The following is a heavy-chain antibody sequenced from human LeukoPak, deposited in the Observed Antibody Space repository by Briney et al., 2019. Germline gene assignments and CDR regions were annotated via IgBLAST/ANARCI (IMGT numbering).Heavy chain of an antibody. CDR2: ISGSGGST. CDR3: AKADVWGGYRYHFLDY. V-gene: IGHV3-23*01. J-gene: IGHJ4*02. Sequence: GGSLRLSCAASGFTFSSYAMIWVRQAPGKGREWVSAISGSGGSTYYADSVKGRFTISRENSKNTLYLQMNSLRAEDTAVYYCAKADVWGGYRYHFLDYWGQGALVTVA. D-gene: IGHD3-16*02. CDR1: GFTFSSYA.